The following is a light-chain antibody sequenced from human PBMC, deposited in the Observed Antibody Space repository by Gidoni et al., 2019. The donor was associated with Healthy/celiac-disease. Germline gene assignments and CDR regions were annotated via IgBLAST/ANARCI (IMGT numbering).Light chain of an antibody. CDR1: QSVLYRSNNHHY. V-gene: IGKV4-1*01. CDR2: WAS. J-gene: IGKJ2*01. Sequence: DIVLTQSPDSLAVSLGARATINCKSSQSVLYRSNNHHYVAWYQQKPGQPPKLLIYWASTRESGVPDLFSGSGSGTDFTLTIRSLQAEDVSVYYCQPYYSTPYTFXQXTKLEIK. CDR3: QPYYSTPYT.